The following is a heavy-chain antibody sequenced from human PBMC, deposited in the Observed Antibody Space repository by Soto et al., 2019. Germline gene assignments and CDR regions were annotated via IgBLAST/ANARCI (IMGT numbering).Heavy chain of an antibody. Sequence: GGSLRLSCAASGFTFRSYWMHWVRQAPGKGLVWVSRINSDGSSTNYADSVKGRFTISRDNAKNTLYLQMNSLRAEDTAVYYCARGVSALNNAFDIWGQGTMVTVSS. CDR3: ARGVSALNNAFDI. D-gene: IGHD6-25*01. CDR2: INSDGSST. V-gene: IGHV3-74*01. J-gene: IGHJ3*02. CDR1: GFTFRSYW.